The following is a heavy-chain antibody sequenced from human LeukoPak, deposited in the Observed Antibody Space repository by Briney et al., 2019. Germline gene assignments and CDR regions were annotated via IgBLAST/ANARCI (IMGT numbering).Heavy chain of an antibody. CDR1: GFTFSNYW. CDR2: ISSSSSYI. J-gene: IGHJ6*03. Sequence: GALRLSCATSGFTFSNYWMSWVRRAPGKGLEWVSSISSSSSYIYYAGSVKGRFTISRDNAKNSLYLQMNSLRAEDTAVYYCARAGIAAAGTTEDYYYYMDVWGKGTTVTVSS. D-gene: IGHD6-13*01. CDR3: ARAGIAAAGTTEDYYYYMDV. V-gene: IGHV3-21*01.